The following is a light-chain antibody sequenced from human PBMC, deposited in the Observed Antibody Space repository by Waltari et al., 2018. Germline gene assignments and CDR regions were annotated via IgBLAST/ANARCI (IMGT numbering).Light chain of an antibody. CDR2: EVS. J-gene: IGLJ2*01. Sequence: QSALTQPASVSGAPGQSITISCTGPISDVGSYNLVSWYQQHPGRAPKRMIYEVSERPSGFSNRFSGSKSGNTASLTISGLHAEDEADYYCCSYTGSPHVVFGGGTKLTVL. V-gene: IGLV2-23*02. CDR1: ISDVGSYNL. CDR3: CSYTGSPHVV.